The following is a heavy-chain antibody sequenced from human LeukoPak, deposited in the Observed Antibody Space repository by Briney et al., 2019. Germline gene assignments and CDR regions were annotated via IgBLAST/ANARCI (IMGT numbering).Heavy chain of an antibody. D-gene: IGHD5-18*01. V-gene: IGHV4-61*01. Sequence: PSETLSLTCTVSGGSISSSSYYWSWIRQPPGKGLEWIGYIYYSGSTNYKPSLKSRVTISVDTSKNQFSLKLSSVTAADTAVYYCARAHRFGYSYGSFDPWGQGTLVTVSS. CDR1: GGSISSSSYY. CDR3: ARAHRFGYSYGSFDP. CDR2: IYYSGST. J-gene: IGHJ5*02.